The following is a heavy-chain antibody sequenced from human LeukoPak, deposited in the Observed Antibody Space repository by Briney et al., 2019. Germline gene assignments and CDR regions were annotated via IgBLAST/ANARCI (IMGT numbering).Heavy chain of an antibody. CDR3: ARAGGITMIVVLREDAFDI. CDR1: GYTFTTYG. CDR2: ISTYNGKT. V-gene: IGHV1-18*01. Sequence: GASVKVSCKASGYTFTTYGISWVRQAPGQGLEWMGWISTYNGKTNYAQKFQARVTMTTDTSTTTAYMELRSLSSGDTAVYYCARAGGITMIVVLREDAFDIWGQGTMVTVSS. D-gene: IGHD3-22*01. J-gene: IGHJ3*02.